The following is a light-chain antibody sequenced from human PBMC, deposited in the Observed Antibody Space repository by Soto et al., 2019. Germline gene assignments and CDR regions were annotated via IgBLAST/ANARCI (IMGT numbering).Light chain of an antibody. CDR2: DVS. CDR3: SSYTSSSLYV. Sequence: QSALTQPASVSWSPGQSIAISCTGTSSDVGGYSFVSWYQQHPGKAPKVMIYDVSNRPSGVSDRFSGSKSGNTASLTISGLQAEDEADYYCSSYTSSSLYVFGTGTKVTVL. J-gene: IGLJ1*01. CDR1: SSDVGGYSF. V-gene: IGLV2-14*01.